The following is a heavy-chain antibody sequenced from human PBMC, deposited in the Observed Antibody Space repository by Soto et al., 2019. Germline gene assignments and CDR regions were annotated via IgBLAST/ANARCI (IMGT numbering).Heavy chain of an antibody. D-gene: IGHD6-6*01. CDR1: GGSLSSYY. V-gene: IGHV4-59*08. CDR3: ARSSIEPRVFMYPFDS. CDR2: IYYSGST. Sequence: SETLSLTCTVSGGSLSSYYWSWIRQPPGKGLEWIGYIYYSGSTNYNPSLKSRVTISVDTSKNQFSLKLNSVTAADTAVYYCARSSIEPRVFMYPFDSWGQGTLVTVSS. J-gene: IGHJ4*02.